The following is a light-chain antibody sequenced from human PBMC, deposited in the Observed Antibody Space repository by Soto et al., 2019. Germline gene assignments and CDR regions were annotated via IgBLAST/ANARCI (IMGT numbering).Light chain of an antibody. CDR2: GNS. CDR1: SSNIGAGYP. CDR3: QSYDTSLSGLV. Sequence: QSVLTQPPSVSGAPGQRVTISCTGSSSNIGAGYPVHWYQQLPGTAPTILIYGNSNRPSGVPDRFSGSKSGTSASLAITWGQDEEEADHYCQSYDTSLSGLVFGTGTKLTVL. J-gene: IGLJ1*01. V-gene: IGLV1-40*01.